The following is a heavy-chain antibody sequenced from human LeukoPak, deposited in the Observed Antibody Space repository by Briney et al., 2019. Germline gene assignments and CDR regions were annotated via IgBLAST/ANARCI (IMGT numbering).Heavy chain of an antibody. CDR2: IYYSGST. CDR3: ARAPYGDYGAYYYYYGMDV. Sequence: PSETLSLTCTVSGGSISSSSYYWGWIRQPPGKGLEWIGSIYYSGSTYYNPSLKSRVTISVDTSKNQFSLKLSSVTAADTAVYYCARAPYGDYGAYYYYYGMDVWGQGTTVTVSS. V-gene: IGHV4-39*07. J-gene: IGHJ6*02. CDR1: GGSISSSSYY. D-gene: IGHD4-17*01.